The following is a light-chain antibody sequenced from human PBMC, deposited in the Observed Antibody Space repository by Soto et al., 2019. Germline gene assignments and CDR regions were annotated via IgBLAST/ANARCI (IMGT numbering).Light chain of an antibody. Sequence: EIVMTQSPATLSVSPGERATLSCRASQSVNSNLAWYQQKPGQAPRLLIYGASTRATGIPARFSGSGSETEFTLTISSLQSEAFAVYYCQQYNNWWTFGQGTKVEIK. J-gene: IGKJ1*01. CDR1: QSVNSN. CDR2: GAS. CDR3: QQYNNWWT. V-gene: IGKV3-15*01.